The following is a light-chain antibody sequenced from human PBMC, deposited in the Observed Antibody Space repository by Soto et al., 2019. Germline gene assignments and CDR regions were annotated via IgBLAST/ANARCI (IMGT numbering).Light chain of an antibody. CDR3: QQYYSAPFT. CDR1: QSVLYSSNNKNY. V-gene: IGKV4-1*01. J-gene: IGKJ3*01. Sequence: DIVMTQSPDSLAVSLGERATINCKSSQSVLYSSNNKNYLAWYHQKPGQPPELLIYWASTRESGVPDRFSGSGSGTDFALTLGSLQAEDVGFYYCQQYYSAPFTFGPGTRVDI. CDR2: WAS.